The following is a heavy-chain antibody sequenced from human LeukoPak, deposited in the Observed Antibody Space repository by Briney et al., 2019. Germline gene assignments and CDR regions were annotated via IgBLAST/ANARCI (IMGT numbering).Heavy chain of an antibody. CDR3: TRLEVAASGTYYFDY. CDR1: GYTFTSYG. J-gene: IGHJ4*02. D-gene: IGHD6-13*01. Sequence: ASVKVLCKASGYTFTSYGISWVRQAPGQGLEWMGWISAYNGNTNYAQKLQGRVTMTTDTSTSTAYMELRSLRSDDTAVYYCTRLEVAASGTYYFDYWGQGTLVTVSS. CDR2: ISAYNGNT. V-gene: IGHV1-18*01.